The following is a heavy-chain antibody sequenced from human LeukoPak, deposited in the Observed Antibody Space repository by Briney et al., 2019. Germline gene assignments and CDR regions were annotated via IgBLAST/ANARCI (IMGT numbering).Heavy chain of an antibody. CDR2: ICSRTGVI. D-gene: IGHD4-17*01. V-gene: IGHV3-48*04. CDR3: ARVPNGDNNWFHP. Sequence: GGSLRLSCAASGFTFSNYDMSWLRQAPGKGRGWVAYICSRTGVIHYADSVKGRFTIYRENDENSLFLQMNSLRVEDTAVYYCARVPNGDNNWFHPWGQGTLVTVSS. CDR1: GFTFSNYD. J-gene: IGHJ5*02.